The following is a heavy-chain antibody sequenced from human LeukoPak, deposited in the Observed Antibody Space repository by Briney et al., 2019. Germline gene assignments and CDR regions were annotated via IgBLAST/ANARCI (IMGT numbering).Heavy chain of an antibody. V-gene: IGHV3-20*01. CDR1: GFTFDDYG. CDR2: INWKGGST. D-gene: IGHD6-6*01. CDR3: ARRPYSSSSHYFDY. J-gene: IGHJ4*02. Sequence: PGGSLRLFCAASGFTFDDYGMSWVRQAPGKGLEWVSGINWKGGSTTYADSVRGRFTISRDNAKNSLYLEMNSLRAEDTALYHCARRPYSSSSHYFDYWGQGTLVTVSS.